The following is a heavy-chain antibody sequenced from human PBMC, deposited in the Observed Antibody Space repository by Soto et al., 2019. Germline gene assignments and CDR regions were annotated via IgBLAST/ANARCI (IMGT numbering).Heavy chain of an antibody. CDR3: AKGKTFRGPQYFDY. CDR2: ISWNSGSI. V-gene: IGHV3-9*01. Sequence: QPGGSLRLSCAASGFTFDDYAMHWVRQAPGKGLEWVSGISWNSGSIGYADSVKGRFTISRDNAKNSLYLQMNSLRAEDTALYYCAKGKTFRGPQYFDYWGQGTLVTVSS. J-gene: IGHJ4*02. CDR1: GFTFDDYA. D-gene: IGHD3-10*01.